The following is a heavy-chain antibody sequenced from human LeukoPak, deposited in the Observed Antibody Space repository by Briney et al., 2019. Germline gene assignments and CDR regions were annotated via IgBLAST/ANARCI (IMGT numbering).Heavy chain of an antibody. Sequence: APVKVSCKASGYTFTSYGISWVRQAPGQGLEWMGWISAYNGNTNYAQKLQGRVTMTTDTSTSTAYMELRSLRSDDTAVYYCAREHSGSYSNWFDPWGQGTLDTVSS. D-gene: IGHD1-26*01. CDR3: AREHSGSYSNWFDP. CDR1: GYTFTSYG. CDR2: ISAYNGNT. V-gene: IGHV1-18*01. J-gene: IGHJ5*02.